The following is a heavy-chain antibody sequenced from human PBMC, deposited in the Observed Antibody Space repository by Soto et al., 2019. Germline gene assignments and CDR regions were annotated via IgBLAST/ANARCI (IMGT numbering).Heavy chain of an antibody. Sequence: GGSLRLSCAVSGFTFSSYWMSWVRQAPGKGLEWVANIKQDGSEKYYVDSVKGRFTISRDNAKNSLYLQMSSLRAEDRGVYYCARDPCSGGGCQPLRSDAFDIWGQGTMVTVSS. CDR3: ARDPCSGGGCQPLRSDAFDI. D-gene: IGHD2-15*01. CDR2: IKQDGSEK. V-gene: IGHV3-7*01. J-gene: IGHJ3*02. CDR1: GFTFSSYW.